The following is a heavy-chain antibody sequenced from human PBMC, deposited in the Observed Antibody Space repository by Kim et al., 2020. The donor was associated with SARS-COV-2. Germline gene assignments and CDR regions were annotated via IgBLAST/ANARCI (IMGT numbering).Heavy chain of an antibody. Sequence: YADSVKGLFTITSSNSENTLYLQMTSLRAADKAVYYCARARESSYGAFDYWGQGTLVTVSS. V-gene: IGHV3-30*01. J-gene: IGHJ4*02. D-gene: IGHD3-3*02. CDR3: ARARESSYGAFDY.